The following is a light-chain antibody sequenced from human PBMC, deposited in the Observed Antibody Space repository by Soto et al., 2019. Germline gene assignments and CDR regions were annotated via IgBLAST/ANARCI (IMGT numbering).Light chain of an antibody. CDR1: QSVSSSY. Sequence: FVLTHSPGTLSFSPGEMATLSFGAIQSVSSSYLAWYQQKPGQAPRLLIYGASTRATGIPARFSGSGSGTEFTLTISSLQSEDFAVYYCQQYNNWPPRTFGQGTKVDIK. CDR2: GAS. V-gene: IGKV3-15*01. J-gene: IGKJ1*01. CDR3: QQYNNWPPRT.